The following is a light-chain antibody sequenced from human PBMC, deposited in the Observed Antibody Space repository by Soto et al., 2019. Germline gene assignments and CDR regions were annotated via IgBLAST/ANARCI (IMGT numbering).Light chain of an antibody. Sequence: DIQMTQSPSTLSASVGDRVTITCRASQSISSWLAWYQQKPGKAPKLLIYDASSLESGVPARFSGSGSGTDFTLTISSLEPEDFAVYYCQQRSNWPSTFGQGTRLEIK. CDR1: QSISSW. V-gene: IGKV1-5*01. J-gene: IGKJ5*01. CDR2: DAS. CDR3: QQRSNWPST.